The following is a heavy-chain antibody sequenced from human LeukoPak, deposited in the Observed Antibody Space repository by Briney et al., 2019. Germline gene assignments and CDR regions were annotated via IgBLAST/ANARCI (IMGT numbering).Heavy chain of an antibody. CDR2: ISAYNGNT. D-gene: IGHD2-15*01. Sequence: GESLKISCKGSGYSFTSYWIGWVRQAPGQGLEWMGWISAYNGNTNYAQKLQGRVTMTTDTSTSTAYMELRSLRSDDTAVYYCARFKISARGWFDPWGQGTLVTVSS. CDR1: GYSFTSYW. CDR3: ARFKISARGWFDP. V-gene: IGHV1-18*04. J-gene: IGHJ5*02.